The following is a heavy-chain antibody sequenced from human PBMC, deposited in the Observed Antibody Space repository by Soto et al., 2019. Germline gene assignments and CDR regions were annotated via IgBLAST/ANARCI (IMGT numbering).Heavy chain of an antibody. D-gene: IGHD5-18*01. CDR2: IRDRPDRYTT. J-gene: IGHJ4*02. Sequence: EVQLVESGGGLAQPGSSLTLSCAASGFTFRDHYMVWVRQAPGKGLEWVGRIRDRPDRYTTDYAASVKDRFIISRDDSKNLLYLHMNNLKTEDAAVYFCTGEAIQLWFDFWGQGTLVTVSS. CDR1: GFTFRDHY. V-gene: IGHV3-72*01. CDR3: TGEAIQLWFDF.